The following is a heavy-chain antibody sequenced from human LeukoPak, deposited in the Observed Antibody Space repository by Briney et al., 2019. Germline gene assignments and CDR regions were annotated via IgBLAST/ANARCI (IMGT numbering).Heavy chain of an antibody. CDR1: GFIFSSSA. CDR3: GIRDTSDYYVF. J-gene: IGHJ4*02. D-gene: IGHD3-22*01. Sequence: GGSLRLSCAPSGFIFSSSAMSWVRQAPGKGLEWVSATGSNGVTYYADSVKGRFTISRDNSKNALYLQTNGLRADDTAVYYCGIRDTSDYYVFWGQGTLVTVSS. V-gene: IGHV3-23*01. CDR2: TGSNGVT.